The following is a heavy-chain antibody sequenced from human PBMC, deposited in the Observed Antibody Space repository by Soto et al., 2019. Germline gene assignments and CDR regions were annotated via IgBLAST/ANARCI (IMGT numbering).Heavy chain of an antibody. CDR1: GFTFSNFA. D-gene: IGHD6-13*01. Sequence: EVQLLESGGGFVQPGGSLGLSCAVSGFTFSNFAMTWVRQAPGKGLEWVSAVSGSGGSAYYADSVKGRFTVSRDNSKNMVYLQMNMLRAEDTAKYYCARAGDRVRSSWYGLEFWGQGTLVTVSS. CDR2: VSGSGGSA. CDR3: ARAGDRVRSSWYGLEF. J-gene: IGHJ4*02. V-gene: IGHV3-23*01.